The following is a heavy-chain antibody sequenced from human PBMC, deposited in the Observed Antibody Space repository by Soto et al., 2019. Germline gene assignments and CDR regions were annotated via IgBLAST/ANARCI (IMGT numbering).Heavy chain of an antibody. J-gene: IGHJ6*02. V-gene: IGHV4-59*01. Sequence: QVQLQESGPGLVKPSETLSLTCIVSGGSISSYYWSWIRQPPGKGLAWIGYIYYSGSTNYNPSLKSRVTISVDTSKNQFSLKLSSVTAADTAVYYCARDHEQAAMSYGMDVWGQGTTVTVSS. CDR2: IYYSGST. D-gene: IGHD2-2*01. CDR1: GGSISSYY. CDR3: ARDHEQAAMSYGMDV.